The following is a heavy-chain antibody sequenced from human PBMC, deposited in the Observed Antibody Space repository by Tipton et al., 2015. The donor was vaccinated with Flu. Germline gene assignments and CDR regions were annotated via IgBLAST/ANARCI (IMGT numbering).Heavy chain of an antibody. CDR3: ARELNYGMDV. CDR2: NYYSGST. CDR1: GGSISSYY. Sequence: TLSLTCTVSGGSISSYYWSWIRQPPGKGLEWIGYNYYSGSTNYNPSLKSRVTISVDTSKNQFSLKLSSVTAADTAVYYCARELNYGMDVWGQGTTVTASS. J-gene: IGHJ6*02. V-gene: IGHV4-59*01.